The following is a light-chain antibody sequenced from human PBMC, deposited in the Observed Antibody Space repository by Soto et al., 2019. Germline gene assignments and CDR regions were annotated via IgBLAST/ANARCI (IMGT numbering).Light chain of an antibody. V-gene: IGKV1-5*01. CDR2: EAS. CDR3: QQYNNFPLT. CDR1: QSISSW. Sequence: DIQMTQSPSTLSASIGDRVTITCRASQSISSWLAWYQQKPGKAPKLLIHEASRLESGVPSRFSGSESGTEFTITISGLHAEDFSTYYCQQYNNFPLTFGGGTRVEIK. J-gene: IGKJ4*01.